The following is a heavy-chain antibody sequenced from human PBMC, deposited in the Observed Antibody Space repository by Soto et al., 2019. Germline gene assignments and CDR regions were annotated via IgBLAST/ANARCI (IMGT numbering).Heavy chain of an antibody. CDR3: ARLADTKRHSLKWFDP. CDR1: GGSINYRS. D-gene: IGHD2-8*01. V-gene: IGHV4-59*08. J-gene: IGHJ5*02. Sequence: SQNRCLTCTVSGGSINYRSWSWIRQPPGKGLEWIAYISYTGSTEYNPSLKSRVTISVDTSKNQFSLKLTSVTAADTAVYYRARLADTKRHSLKWFDPWGRGLLVTLS. CDR2: ISYTGST.